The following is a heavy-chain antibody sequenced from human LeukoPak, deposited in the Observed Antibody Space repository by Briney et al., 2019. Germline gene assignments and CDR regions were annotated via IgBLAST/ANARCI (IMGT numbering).Heavy chain of an antibody. D-gene: IGHD2-15*01. V-gene: IGHV4-59*01. Sequence: SETLSLTCTVSGGSISSYYWSWIRQPPGKGLEWIGYIYYSGSTNYNPSFKSRVTISVDTSKNQFSLKLSSVTAADTAVYYCARDFSDCSGGSCYSGAFDIWGQGTMVTVSS. CDR1: GGSISSYY. CDR2: IYYSGST. CDR3: ARDFSDCSGGSCYSGAFDI. J-gene: IGHJ3*02.